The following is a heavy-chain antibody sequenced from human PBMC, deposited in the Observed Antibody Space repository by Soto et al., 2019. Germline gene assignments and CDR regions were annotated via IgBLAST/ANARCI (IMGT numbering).Heavy chain of an antibody. Sequence: QVYLQESGPGLVRFSQTLSLYCAVSGVTINSDSYHWSWIRQRPGKGLEWVGFISSRGRTYYNPSLKSRITMSADTSKSQFSLHLTSVTAADTAMYFCARYRFTATWSKFDYWGQGSLVTVSS. CDR3: ARYRFTATWSKFDY. J-gene: IGHJ4*02. V-gene: IGHV4-31*11. CDR2: ISSRGRT. D-gene: IGHD3-16*02. CDR1: GVTINSDSYH.